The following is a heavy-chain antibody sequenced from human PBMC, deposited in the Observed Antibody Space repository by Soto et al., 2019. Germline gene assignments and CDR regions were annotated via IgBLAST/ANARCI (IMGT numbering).Heavy chain of an antibody. CDR1: GGSISSSSYY. V-gene: IGHV4-39*01. J-gene: IGHJ5*02. CDR3: ARHIVLMVYAGPNWFDP. Sequence: QLQLQESGPGLVKPSETLSLTCTVSGGSISSSSYYWGWIRQPPGKGMEWIGSSYYSGSTYYNPPRKIRVTISVDTSKHQFSLQLSSVTAADTAVYYCARHIVLMVYAGPNWFDPWGQGTLVTVSS. CDR2: SYYSGST. D-gene: IGHD2-8*01.